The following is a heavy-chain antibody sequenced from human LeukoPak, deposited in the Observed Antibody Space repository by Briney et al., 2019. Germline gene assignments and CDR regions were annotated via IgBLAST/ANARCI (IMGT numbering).Heavy chain of an antibody. CDR2: ISYDGSNK. D-gene: IGHD5/OR15-5a*01. Sequence: PGGSLRLSCAASGFTFSSYAMHWVRQAPGEGLEWVAVISYDGSNKYYADSVKGRFTISRDNSKNTLYLQMNSLRAEDTAVYYCARSRVVPVYASLGYWGQGTLVTVSS. CDR3: ARSRVVPVYASLGY. J-gene: IGHJ4*02. CDR1: GFTFSSYA. V-gene: IGHV3-30-3*01.